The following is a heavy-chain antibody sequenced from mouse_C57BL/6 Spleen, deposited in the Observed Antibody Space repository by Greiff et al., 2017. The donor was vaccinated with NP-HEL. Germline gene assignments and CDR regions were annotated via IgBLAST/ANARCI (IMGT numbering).Heavy chain of an antibody. CDR1: GFTFSSYA. CDR3: ARSPNWDHFDY. J-gene: IGHJ2*01. V-gene: IGHV5-4*01. D-gene: IGHD4-1*01. CDR2: ISDGGSYT. Sequence: EVQVVESGGGLVKPGGSLKLSCAASGFTFSSYAMSWVRQTPEKRLAWVATISDGGSYTYYPDNVKGRFTISRDNAKNNLYLQMSHLKSEDTAMYYCARSPNWDHFDYWGQGTTLTVSS.